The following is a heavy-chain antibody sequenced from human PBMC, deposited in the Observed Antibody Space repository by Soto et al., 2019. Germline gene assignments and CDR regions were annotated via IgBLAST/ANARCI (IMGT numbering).Heavy chain of an antibody. CDR3: ARHYSSAWYKVDF. CDR2: VYYDGST. J-gene: IGHJ4*01. V-gene: IGHV4-59*08. D-gene: IGHD6-13*01. Sequence: SETLSLTCTVSGDSMSLYYWSWIRLPPGKGLEWIGYVYYDGSTNYNPSPKGRVTMSVDTSENQFSLKLNSVTAADTAMYYCARHYSSAWYKVDFWGQGTLVTVSS. CDR1: GDSMSLYY.